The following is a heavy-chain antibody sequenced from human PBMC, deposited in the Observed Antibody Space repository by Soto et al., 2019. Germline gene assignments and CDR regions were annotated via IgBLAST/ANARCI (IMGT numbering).Heavy chain of an antibody. D-gene: IGHD1-26*01. CDR1: GFTFSLYT. J-gene: IGHJ4*02. CDR3: AKGCAPDSRWDIDY. Sequence: EVQLLESGGGLVQPAGSLRLSCAASGFTFSLYTMSWFRQAPGKGLEWVSTIYGNGRSTFYSASVKGRFTISRDNSGNTLYLHMSSLGAEDTAIYCCAKGCAPDSRWDIDYWGQGNLDTVSS. V-gene: IGHV3-23*01. CDR2: IYGNGRST.